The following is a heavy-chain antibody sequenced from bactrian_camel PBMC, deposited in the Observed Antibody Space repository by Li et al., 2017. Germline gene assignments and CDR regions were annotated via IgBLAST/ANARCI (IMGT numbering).Heavy chain of an antibody. CDR2: IHTGGVVK. Sequence: VQLVESGGDLVQPGGSLRLSCAASELTFSAYDMTWVRQAPGKGLEWVSVIHTGGVVKLYADSVKDRFTISRDNAKNMVYLQMNSLGPEDTARYYCVAEEGPFLLVNFAYWGQGTQVTVS. CDR3: VAEEGPFLLVNFAY. CDR1: ELTFSAYD. J-gene: IGHJ6*01. D-gene: IGHD7*01. V-gene: IGHV3S40*01.